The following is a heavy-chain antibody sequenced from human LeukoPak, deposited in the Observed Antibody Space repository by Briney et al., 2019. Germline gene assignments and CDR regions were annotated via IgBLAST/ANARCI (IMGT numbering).Heavy chain of an antibody. Sequence: SETLSLTCTISGDSISSSSDYWGWIRQPPGKGLEWIGSIFHSGSTYYNPSLKSRVTISVYTSKNQFSLKLSSVTAADTAVYSCASKRSWEKVSYFASGGQGTLSPSPQ. CDR1: GDSISSSSDY. CDR2: IFHSGST. D-gene: IGHD3-9*01. CDR3: ASKRSWEKVSYFAS. J-gene: IGHJ4*02. V-gene: IGHV4-39*01.